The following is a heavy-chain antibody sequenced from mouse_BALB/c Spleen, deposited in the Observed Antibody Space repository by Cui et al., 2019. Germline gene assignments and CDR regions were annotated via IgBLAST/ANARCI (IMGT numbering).Heavy chain of an antibody. CDR2: IDPNSGGT. CDR3: ARYDYYGSSYFDY. J-gene: IGHJ2*01. CDR1: GYTFTSYW. Sequence: QLRLQHPGPQLVKPAPSLTPSCKASGYTFTSYWMHWVKQRPGRGLEWIGRIDPNSGGTKYNEKFKSEATLTVDKPSSTAYMQLSSLTSEDSAVYYCARYDYYGSSYFDYWGQGTTLTVSS. D-gene: IGHD1-1*01. V-gene: IGHV1-72*01.